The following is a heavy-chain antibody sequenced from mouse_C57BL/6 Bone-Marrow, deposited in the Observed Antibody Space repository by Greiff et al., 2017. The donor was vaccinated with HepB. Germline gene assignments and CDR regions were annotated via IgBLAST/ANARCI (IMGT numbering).Heavy chain of an antibody. V-gene: IGHV1-9*01. CDR2: ILPGSGST. D-gene: IGHD1-1*01. CDR3: ARRGNGSEDFDV. CDR1: GYPFTGYW. J-gene: IGHJ1*03. Sequence: QLQLKQSGAELMKPGASVKLSCQATGYPFTGYWIEWVKQRPGHGLEWIGEILPGSGSTNYNETFKGKDTFAADTSTNTAYMQLSSLTTEDSAIYYWARRGNGSEDFDVWDTGTTVNVSS.